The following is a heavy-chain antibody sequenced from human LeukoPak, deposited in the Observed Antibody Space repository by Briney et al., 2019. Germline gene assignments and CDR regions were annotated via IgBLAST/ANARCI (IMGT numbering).Heavy chain of an antibody. Sequence: SQTLSLTCSVSGGSISSGDYFWPWLRQPPGTGLEYIGYIYYSGTTYYNPSLKSRITMSVDMSANQFSLRLTSVSAADTAVYYCTRAYWIGFHFDSWGQGILVSVSS. CDR1: GGSISSGDYF. J-gene: IGHJ4*02. CDR3: TRAYWIGFHFDS. D-gene: IGHD3-3*01. V-gene: IGHV4-30-4*01. CDR2: IYYSGTT.